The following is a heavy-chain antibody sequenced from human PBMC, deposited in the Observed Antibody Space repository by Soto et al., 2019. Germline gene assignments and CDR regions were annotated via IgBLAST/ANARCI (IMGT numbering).Heavy chain of an antibody. V-gene: IGHV4-38-2*01. Sequence: SETLSLTCAVSGYSISSGYYWGWIRQPPGKGLEWIGSIYHSGSTYYNPSLKSRVTISVDTSKNQFSLKLSSVTAADTAVYYCARHPSSSSGWFDPWGQGTMVTVSS. CDR2: IYHSGST. CDR3: ARHPSSSSGWFDP. D-gene: IGHD6-6*01. CDR1: GYSISSGYY. J-gene: IGHJ5*02.